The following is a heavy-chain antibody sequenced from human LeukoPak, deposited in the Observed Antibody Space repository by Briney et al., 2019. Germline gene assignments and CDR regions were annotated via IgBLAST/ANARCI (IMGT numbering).Heavy chain of an antibody. J-gene: IGHJ6*03. Sequence: SETLSLTCTVSGYSITSGFYWGWIRQPPGRGLEWIGTIHHSGRTSYTPSLKSRVTISVDTSKNQFSLKLSSVTAADTAVYYCARGRHAVVVAAMTYYYMDVWGKGTTVTVSS. V-gene: IGHV4-38-2*02. D-gene: IGHD2-15*01. CDR3: ARGRHAVVVAAMTYYYMDV. CDR2: IHHSGRT. CDR1: GYSITSGFY.